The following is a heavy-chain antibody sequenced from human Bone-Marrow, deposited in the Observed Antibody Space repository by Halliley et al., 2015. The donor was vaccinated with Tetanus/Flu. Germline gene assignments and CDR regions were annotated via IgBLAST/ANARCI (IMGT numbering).Heavy chain of an antibody. CDR2: IDYSGST. CDR3: TRGSGWLADF. V-gene: IGHV4-59*01. J-gene: IGHJ4*02. D-gene: IGHD6-19*01. CDR1: GGSIDSDH. Sequence: TLSLTCTVSGGSIDSDHWSWLRQPPGKGLEWIGLIDYSGSTNYNPSLQSRVTISVDTSKNQFSLKLNSVTAADTAVYYCTRGSGWLADFWGQGTLVTVSS.